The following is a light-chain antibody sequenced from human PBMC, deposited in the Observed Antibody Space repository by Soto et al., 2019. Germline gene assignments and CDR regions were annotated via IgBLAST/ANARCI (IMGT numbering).Light chain of an antibody. CDR1: QTISSW. J-gene: IGKJ1*01. Sequence: DIPMTQSPSTLSGSVGDRVTITCRASQTISSWLAWYQQKPGKAPKLLIYKASTLKSGVPSRFSGSGSGTEFTPTFSSLQPDDFATYYCQHYNCYSEAFGQGTKVELK. CDR2: KAS. V-gene: IGKV1-5*03. CDR3: QHYNCYSEA.